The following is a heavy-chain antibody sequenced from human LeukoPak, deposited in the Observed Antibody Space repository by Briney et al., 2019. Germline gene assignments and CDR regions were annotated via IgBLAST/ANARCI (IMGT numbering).Heavy chain of an antibody. Sequence: PGGSLRLSCAASGFTFSSYGMHWVRQAPGKGLEWVAVISYDGSNKYYADSVKGRFTISRDNSKNTLYLQMNSLRAEDTAVYYCAKDLGYYSSLSGFDYWGQGTLVTVSS. CDR3: AKDLGYYSSLSGFDY. D-gene: IGHD3-10*01. CDR2: ISYDGSNK. CDR1: GFTFSSYG. J-gene: IGHJ4*02. V-gene: IGHV3-30*18.